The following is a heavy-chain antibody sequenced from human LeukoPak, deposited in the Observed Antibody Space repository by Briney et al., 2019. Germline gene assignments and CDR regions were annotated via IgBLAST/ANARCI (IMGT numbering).Heavy chain of an antibody. CDR2: INPNSGGT. D-gene: IGHD1-26*01. CDR1: GYTFTCYY. CDR3: AGERKERGATLFTY. J-gene: IGHJ4*02. Sequence: ASVKVSFKASGYTFTCYYMHWVRQAHGQGLEWMGWINPNSGGTNYAQKFQGRVTITRDTSRSTAYMELSRLRSDDTAVYYCAGERKERGATLFTYWGQGTLVTVSS. V-gene: IGHV1-2*02.